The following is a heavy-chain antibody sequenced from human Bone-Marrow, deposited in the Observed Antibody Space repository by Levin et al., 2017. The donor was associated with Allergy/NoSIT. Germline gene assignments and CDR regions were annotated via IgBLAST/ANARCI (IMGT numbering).Heavy chain of an antibody. Sequence: SETLSLTCAVYGGSFSGYYWSWIRQPPGKGLEWIGEINHSGSTNYNPSLKSRVTISVDTSKNQFSLKLSSVTAADTAVYYCARGPTVVVPAAIGFGLTLSKKNWLDPWGQGTLVTVSS. V-gene: IGHV4-34*01. CDR3: ARGPTVVVPAAIGFGLTLSKKNWLDP. CDR2: INHSGST. D-gene: IGHD2-2*02. CDR1: GGSFSGYY. J-gene: IGHJ5*02.